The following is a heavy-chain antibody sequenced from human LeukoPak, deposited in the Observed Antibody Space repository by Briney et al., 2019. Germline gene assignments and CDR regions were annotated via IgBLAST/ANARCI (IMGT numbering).Heavy chain of an antibody. Sequence: PSETLSLTCAVYGGSFSGYYWSWIRQPPGKGLEWIGEINHSGSTNYNPTLKSRVTISVDTSKNQFSLKLSSVTAADTAVYYCARARGRVYGVWGQGTTVTVSS. J-gene: IGHJ6*02. V-gene: IGHV4-34*01. D-gene: IGHD2/OR15-2a*01. CDR1: GGSFSGYY. CDR2: INHSGST. CDR3: ARARGRVYGV.